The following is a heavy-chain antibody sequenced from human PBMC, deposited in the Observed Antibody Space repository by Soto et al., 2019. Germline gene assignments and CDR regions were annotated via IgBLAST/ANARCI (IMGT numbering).Heavy chain of an antibody. D-gene: IGHD6-19*01. CDR2: IIPIFGTA. CDR1: GGTFSSYA. J-gene: IGHJ2*01. CDR3: ASADGYSSGPHWYFDL. Sequence: SVKVSCKASGGTFSSYAISWVRQAPGQGLEWMGGIIPIFGTANYAQKFQGRVTITADESTSTAYMELSSLRSEDTAVYYCASADGYSSGPHWYFDLWGRGTLVTVSS. V-gene: IGHV1-69*13.